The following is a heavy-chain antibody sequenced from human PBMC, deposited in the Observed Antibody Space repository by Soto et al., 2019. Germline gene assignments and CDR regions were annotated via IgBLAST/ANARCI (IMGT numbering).Heavy chain of an antibody. D-gene: IGHD2-8*01. V-gene: IGHV4-59*02. J-gene: IGHJ4*02. CDR3: ARVPGFCTMGVAPIFAF. CDR2: IYHGGRT. CDR1: GDSVTNYF. Sequence: SDTLSLTCTVSGDSVTNYFWSWMRQPPGKGLEWIGHIYHGGRTNYSPSLRSRVTMSLDSSKNQFSLNLSSVTAADTAVYFCARVPGFCTMGVAPIFAFWGQGPLVPVSS.